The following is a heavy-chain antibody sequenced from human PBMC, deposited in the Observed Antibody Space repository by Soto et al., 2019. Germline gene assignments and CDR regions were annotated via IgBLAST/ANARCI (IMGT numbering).Heavy chain of an antibody. CDR1: GYTLTELS. J-gene: IGHJ4*02. D-gene: IGHD1-7*01. CDR3: AKMVRNWNYFNFDY. Sequence: ASVKVSCKFSGYTLTELSMHWVRQAPGKGLEWMGGFDPEDGETIYAQKFQGRVTMTEDTSTDTAYMELSSLRSEDTAVYYCAKMVRNWNYFNFDYWGQGTLVTVYS. V-gene: IGHV1-24*01. CDR2: FDPEDGET.